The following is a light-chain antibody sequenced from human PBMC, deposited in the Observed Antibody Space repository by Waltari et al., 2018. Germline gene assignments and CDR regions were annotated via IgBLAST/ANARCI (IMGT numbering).Light chain of an antibody. Sequence: EIVMMQSPATLSVSPGESATLSCRASQRVRNNLVWYQQKPGQAPRLLIYGASTRVTGIPARFSGSGSGTEFTLTISSLQSEDFAVYYCQQYNNWPPWTFGQGTKVEIK. CDR3: QQYNNWPPWT. J-gene: IGKJ1*01. V-gene: IGKV3-15*01. CDR2: GAS. CDR1: QRVRNN.